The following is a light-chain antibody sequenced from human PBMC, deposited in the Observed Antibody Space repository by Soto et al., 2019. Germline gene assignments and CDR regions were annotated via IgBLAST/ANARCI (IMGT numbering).Light chain of an antibody. V-gene: IGKV1-5*01. CDR1: QTILTD. J-gene: IGKJ1*01. Sequence: MQMSRSPTCRTGSVSARVSTACLASQTILTDLNWYQQKPGKAPKLLIYDASSLESGVPSRFSGSGSGTEFTLTISSLQPDDFATYYCQQYHSYSGTFGQGAKV. CDR3: QQYHSYSGT. CDR2: DAS.